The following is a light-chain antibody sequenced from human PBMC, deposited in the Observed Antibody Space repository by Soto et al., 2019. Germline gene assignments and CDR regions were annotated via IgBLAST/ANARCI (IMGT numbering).Light chain of an antibody. V-gene: IGKV1-39*01. CDR3: QESYNTLTFT. CDR2: AAS. J-gene: IGKJ3*01. CDR1: QSISNY. Sequence: DIQMTQSPSSLSASVGDRVTITCRASQSISNYLNWYQQKPGKAPKLLIFAASNLQSGVPSRFSGSGSGTDITLTISSLQPEDFATYYCQESYNTLTFTLGPGTKVDIK.